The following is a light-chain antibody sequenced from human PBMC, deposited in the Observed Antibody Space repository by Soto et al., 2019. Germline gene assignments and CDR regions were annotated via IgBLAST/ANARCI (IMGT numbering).Light chain of an antibody. CDR3: QSYDSNLSGVV. V-gene: IGLV1-40*01. CDR1: SSNIGAGYD. CDR2: GNS. Sequence: QSVLTQPPSMSGAPGQRVTISCTGSSSNIGAGYDVHWYQQLPGTAPKLLIYGNSNRPSGVPDRFSGSKSGTSASLAITGLQAEDEADYYCQSYDSNLSGVVFGGGTKLTVL. J-gene: IGLJ2*01.